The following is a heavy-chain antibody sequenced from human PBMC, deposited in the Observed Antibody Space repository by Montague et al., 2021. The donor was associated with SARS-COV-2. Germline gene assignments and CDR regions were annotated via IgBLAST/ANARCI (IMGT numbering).Heavy chain of an antibody. CDR1: GFSLSTSGMC. D-gene: IGHD3-9*01. J-gene: IGHJ4*02. CDR2: XDWDDDK. CDR3: ARIRDYDILTGSYSGFDY. V-gene: IGHV2-70*01. Sequence: PALVKPTQTLTLTCTFSGFSLSTSGMCVSWIRQPPGKALEWLALXDWDDDKYYSTSLKTRLIISKDTSKNQVVLTMTNMDPVDTATYYCARIRDYDILTGSYSGFDYWGQGTLVTVSS.